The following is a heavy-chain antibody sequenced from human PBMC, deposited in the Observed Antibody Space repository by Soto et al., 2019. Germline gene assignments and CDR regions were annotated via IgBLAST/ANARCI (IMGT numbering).Heavy chain of an antibody. J-gene: IGHJ6*02. V-gene: IGHV3-21*01. Sequence: GGSLRLSCAASGFTFSSYSMNWVRQAPGKGLEWVSSISSSSSYIYYADSVKGRFTISRDNAKNSLYLQMNSLRAEDTAVYYCASLPRGITIFGVVMPDYYYGMDVWGQGTTVT. CDR3: ASLPRGITIFGVVMPDYYYGMDV. CDR2: ISSSSSYI. CDR1: GFTFSSYS. D-gene: IGHD3-3*01.